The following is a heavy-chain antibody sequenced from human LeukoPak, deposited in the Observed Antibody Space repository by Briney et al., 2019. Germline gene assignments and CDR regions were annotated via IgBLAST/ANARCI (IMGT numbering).Heavy chain of an antibody. CDR1: GGSFSGYY. V-gene: IGHV4-34*01. J-gene: IGHJ6*03. CDR2: INHSGST. CDR3: AGEAVAEDYYMDV. D-gene: IGHD6-19*01. Sequence: PSETLSLTCAVYGGSFSGYYWSWIRQPPGKGLEWIGEINHSGSTNYNPSLKSRVTISVDTSKNQFSLKLSSVTAADTAVYYCAGEAVAEDYYMDVWGKGTTVTVSS.